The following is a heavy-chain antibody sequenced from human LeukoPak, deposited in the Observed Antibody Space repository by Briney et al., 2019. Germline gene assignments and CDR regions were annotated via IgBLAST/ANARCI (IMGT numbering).Heavy chain of an antibody. V-gene: IGHV3-23*01. D-gene: IGHD4-17*01. CDR1: GLSFSSFA. CDR3: TKDPNDDYVGAFEP. Sequence: GGSLRLSCAASGLSFSSFAMTWVRQAPGKGLEGVSSITGGHYPTYNTDSVKGRFTISRDNSKNTLYLQMNSLRADDTAVYYCTKDPNDDYVGAFEPWGQGTLVTVSS. CDR2: ITGGHYPT. J-gene: IGHJ5*02.